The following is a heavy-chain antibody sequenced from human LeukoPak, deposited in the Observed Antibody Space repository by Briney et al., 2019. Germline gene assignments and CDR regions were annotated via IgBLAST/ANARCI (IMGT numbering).Heavy chain of an antibody. CDR1: GYTFTGYY. D-gene: IGHD3-16*01. Sequence: ASVKVFCKASGYTFTGYYMHWVRQAPGQGLEWMGWINPNSGGTNYAQKFQGRVTMTRDTYISTAYMELSRLTFDDTAVYFCATWGLHFDIWGQETMVTVAS. V-gene: IGHV1-2*02. CDR2: INPNSGGT. J-gene: IGHJ3*02. CDR3: ATWGLHFDI.